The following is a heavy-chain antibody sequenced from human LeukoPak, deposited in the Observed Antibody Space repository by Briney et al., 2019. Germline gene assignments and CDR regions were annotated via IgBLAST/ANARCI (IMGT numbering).Heavy chain of an antibody. CDR1: GFTFSSYE. D-gene: IGHD4-17*01. Sequence: GGSLRLSCAASGFTFSSYEMNWVRQAPGKGLEWVSYISSSGSTIYYADSVKGRFTISRDSAKNSLYLQIHSLRAEDTAVYFCATDYGYYFDYWGQGTLVAVSS. CDR3: ATDYGYYFDY. CDR2: ISSSGSTI. J-gene: IGHJ4*02. V-gene: IGHV3-48*03.